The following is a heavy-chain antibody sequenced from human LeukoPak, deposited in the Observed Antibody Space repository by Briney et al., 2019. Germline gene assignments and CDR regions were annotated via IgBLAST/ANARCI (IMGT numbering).Heavy chain of an antibody. Sequence: ASVKVSCEASGYTFTGYYMHWVRQAPGQGLEWMGWINPNSGGTNYAQKFQGRVTMTRDTSISTAYMELSRLRSDDTAVYYCARADDSSGYREYYFDYWGQGTLVTVSS. CDR2: INPNSGGT. D-gene: IGHD3-22*01. V-gene: IGHV1-2*02. J-gene: IGHJ4*02. CDR1: GYTFTGYY. CDR3: ARADDSSGYREYYFDY.